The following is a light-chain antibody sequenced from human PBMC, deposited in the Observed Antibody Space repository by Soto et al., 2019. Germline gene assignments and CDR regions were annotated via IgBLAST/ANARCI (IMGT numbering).Light chain of an antibody. Sequence: DLQMTQSPSTLSASVGDRVNITCRASQSISSWLAWYQQKPGKAPKLLIYDASSLESGVPSRFSGSGSGTEFTLTISSLQPDDFATYYCQQYNSYSVTFGQGTKVDI. CDR3: QQYNSYSVT. J-gene: IGKJ1*01. V-gene: IGKV1-5*01. CDR1: QSISSW. CDR2: DAS.